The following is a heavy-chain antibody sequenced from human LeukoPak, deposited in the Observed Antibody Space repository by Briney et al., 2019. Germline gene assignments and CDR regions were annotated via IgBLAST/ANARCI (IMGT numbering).Heavy chain of an antibody. CDR3: ARLLTDGYIDY. J-gene: IGHJ4*02. CDR1: GDSISSSDYF. V-gene: IGHV4-30-4*08. Sequence: SQTLSLTCTVSGDSISSSDYFWAWIRQPPGKGLEWIGYIYYSGSTFYNPSLKSRVTISVDTSKNQFSLKLSSVTAADTAVYYCARLLTDGYIDYWGQGTLVTVSS. CDR2: IYYSGST. D-gene: IGHD2-15*01.